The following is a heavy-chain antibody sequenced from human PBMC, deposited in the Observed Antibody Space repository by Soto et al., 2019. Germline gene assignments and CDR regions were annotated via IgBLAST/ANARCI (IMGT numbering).Heavy chain of an antibody. V-gene: IGHV3-43*02. J-gene: IGHJ3*02. D-gene: IGHD3-10*01. CDR1: GFTFDDYA. CDR2: ISGEGGST. CDR3: AKRAGGYGSGSYYDAFDI. Sequence: GGSLRLSCAASGFTFDDYAMHWVRQAPGKGLEWVSLISGEGGSTYYADSVKGRFTISRDNSKNSLYLQMNSLRTEDTAVYYCAKRAGGYGSGSYYDAFDIWGQGTMVTVSS.